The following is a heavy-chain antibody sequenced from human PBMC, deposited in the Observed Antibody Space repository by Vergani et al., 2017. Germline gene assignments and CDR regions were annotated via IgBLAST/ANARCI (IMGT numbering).Heavy chain of an antibody. J-gene: IGHJ6*02. D-gene: IGHD5-12*01. CDR3: ARDRVDIVATTTYYYYYYGMDV. CDR2: IYSGGST. Sequence: VELLESGGGLAQPGGSLRVSCSASGFRVTTYYMSWVRQAPGKGLEWVSVIYSGGSTYYADSVKGRFTISRHNSKNTLYLQMNSLRAEDTAVYYCARDRVDIVATTTYYYYYYGMDVWGQGTTVTVSS. CDR1: GFRVTTYY. V-gene: IGHV3-53*04.